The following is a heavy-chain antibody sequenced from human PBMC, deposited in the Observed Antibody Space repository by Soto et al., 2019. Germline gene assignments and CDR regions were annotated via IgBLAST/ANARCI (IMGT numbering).Heavy chain of an antibody. D-gene: IGHD5-18*01. Sequence: PSETLSLTCAVYGGSFSGYYWSWIRQPPGKGLEWIGEINHSGSTNYNPSLKSRVTISVDTSKNQFSLKLSSVTAADTAVYYCARGPADTAMVTPLYYFDYWGQGTLVTVSS. CDR1: GGSFSGYY. CDR3: ARGPADTAMVTPLYYFDY. CDR2: INHSGST. J-gene: IGHJ4*02. V-gene: IGHV4-34*01.